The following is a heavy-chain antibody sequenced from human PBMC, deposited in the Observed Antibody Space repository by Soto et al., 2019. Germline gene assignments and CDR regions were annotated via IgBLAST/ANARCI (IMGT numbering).Heavy chain of an antibody. V-gene: IGHV3-33*01. CDR1: GFTFSSYG. CDR2: IWYDGSNK. CDR3: ARDGGDIVVVPAARYYYYYYYMDV. Sequence: GGSLRLSCAASGFTFSSYGMHWVRQAPGKGLEWVAVIWYDGSNKYYADSVKGRFTISRDNSKNTLYLQMNSLRAEDTAVYYCARDGGDIVVVPAARYYYYYYYMDVWGKGTTVTVSS. D-gene: IGHD2-2*01. J-gene: IGHJ6*03.